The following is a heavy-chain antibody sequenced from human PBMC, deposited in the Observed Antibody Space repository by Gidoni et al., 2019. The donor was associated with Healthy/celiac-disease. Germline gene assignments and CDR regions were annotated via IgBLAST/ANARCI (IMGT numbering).Heavy chain of an antibody. V-gene: IGHV3-30-3*01. J-gene: IGHJ5*02. CDR1: GFTFSSYA. CDR3: ARVVRSWFDP. D-gene: IGHD1-26*01. Sequence: QVQLVESGGGVVQPGRSLRLSCAASGFTFSSYAMHWVRQAPGKGLEWVAVISYDGSNKYYADSVKGRFTISRDNSKNTLYLQMNSPRAEDTAVYYCARVVRSWFDPWGQGTLVTVSS. CDR2: ISYDGSNK.